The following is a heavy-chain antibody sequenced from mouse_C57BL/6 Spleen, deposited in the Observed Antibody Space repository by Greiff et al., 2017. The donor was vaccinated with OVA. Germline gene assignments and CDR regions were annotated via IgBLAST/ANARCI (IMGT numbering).Heavy chain of an antibody. Sequence: QVHVKQPGAELVRPGSSVKLSCKASGYTFTSYWMDWVKQRPGQGLEWIGNIYPSDSETHYNQKFKDKATLTVDKSSSTAYMQLSSLTSEDSAVYYCARTYYDFFMDYWGQGTSVTVSS. J-gene: IGHJ4*01. CDR2: IYPSDSET. V-gene: IGHV1-61*01. CDR3: ARTYYDFFMDY. CDR1: GYTFTSYW. D-gene: IGHD2-4*01.